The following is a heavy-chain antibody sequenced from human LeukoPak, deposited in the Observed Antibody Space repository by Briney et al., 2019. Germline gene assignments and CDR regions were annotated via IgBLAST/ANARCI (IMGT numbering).Heavy chain of an antibody. Sequence: PGGSLRLSCAASGFTFSSYAMSWVRQAPGKGLEWVSAISGSGGSTYYADSVKGRFTISRDNSKNTLYLQMNSLRAEDTAVYYCAKDVGNMITFGGAQSWGQGTLVTVSS. V-gene: IGHV3-23*01. CDR1: GFTFSSYA. D-gene: IGHD3-16*01. J-gene: IGHJ5*02. CDR2: ISGSGGST. CDR3: AKDVGNMITFGGAQS.